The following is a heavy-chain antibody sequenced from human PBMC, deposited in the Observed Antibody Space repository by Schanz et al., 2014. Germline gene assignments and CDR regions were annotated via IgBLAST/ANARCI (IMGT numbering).Heavy chain of an antibody. CDR2: ISYDGSSK. J-gene: IGHJ6*02. D-gene: IGHD5-12*01. CDR1: GFTFSTTW. CDR3: AKELNRRGGQTNFYYYYGMDV. Sequence: VQLVESGGGLVRPGGSLRLSCLASGFTFSTTWMNWVRQAPGKGLEWVALISYDGSSKNHADSVKGRFTISRDNSQNTLYLQMNTLRTEDTAVYYCAKELNRRGGQTNFYYYYGMDVWGQGTTVTVSS. V-gene: IGHV3-30*18.